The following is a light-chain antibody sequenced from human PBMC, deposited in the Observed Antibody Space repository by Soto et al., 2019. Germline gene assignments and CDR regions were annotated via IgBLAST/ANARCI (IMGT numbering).Light chain of an antibody. J-gene: IGKJ2*01. CDR2: GAS. Sequence: EIVMTQSPATLSVSPGERATLSCRASQSVSSNVAWYQQRPGQAPRLLIYGASTRATGIPARFSGSGSGTEFTLTISSLQSEDFAVYYCQQYNNWSPRTFGQGTKLEIK. CDR3: QQYNNWSPRT. V-gene: IGKV3-15*01. CDR1: QSVSSN.